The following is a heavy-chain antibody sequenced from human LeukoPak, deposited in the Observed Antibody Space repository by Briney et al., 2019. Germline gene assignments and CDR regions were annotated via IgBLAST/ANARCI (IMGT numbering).Heavy chain of an antibody. V-gene: IGHV3-23*01. Sequence: RGSLRIACAAAGFTCSSYAMGRVHQAPGNELKWGSAISGSGGRTYYADSVKGRFTISRDNSKNTLYLQMNSLRADETAVYYCAKDSSSSFDAFDIWGQGTMVTVSS. D-gene: IGHD6-6*01. CDR1: GFTCSSYA. J-gene: IGHJ3*02. CDR2: ISGSGGRT. CDR3: AKDSSSSFDAFDI.